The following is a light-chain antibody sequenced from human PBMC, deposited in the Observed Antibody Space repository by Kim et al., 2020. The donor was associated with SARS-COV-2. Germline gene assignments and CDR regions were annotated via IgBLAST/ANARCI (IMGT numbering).Light chain of an antibody. V-gene: IGKV1-33*01. CDR1: QYITKY. CDR2: GAS. J-gene: IGKJ3*01. Sequence: DIQMTQSPSSLSASVGDRVTITCQASQYITKYLNWFQQKPGKAPRLLISGASDLEAGVPLRFSGSSSGTDFTFTINSLQPEDIGTYYCQQYKSLPFTFGPGTKVDIK. CDR3: QQYKSLPFT.